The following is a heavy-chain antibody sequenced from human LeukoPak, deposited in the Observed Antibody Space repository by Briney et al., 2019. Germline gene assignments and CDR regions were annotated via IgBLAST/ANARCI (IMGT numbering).Heavy chain of an antibody. V-gene: IGHV4-34*01. D-gene: IGHD3-22*01. CDR3: ARVVRRDSSGYYRSYYYYGMDV. CDR2: INHSGST. Sequence: PSETLSLTCAVYGGSFSGYYWSWIRQPPGKGLEWIGEINHSGSTNYNPSLKSRVTISVDTSKNQFSLKPSSVTAADTAVYYCARVVRRDSSGYYRSYYYYGMDVWGQGTTVTVSS. CDR1: GGSFSGYY. J-gene: IGHJ6*02.